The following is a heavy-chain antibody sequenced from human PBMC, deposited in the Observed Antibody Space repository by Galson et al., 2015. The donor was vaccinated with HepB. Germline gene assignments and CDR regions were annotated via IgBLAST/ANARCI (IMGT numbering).Heavy chain of an antibody. J-gene: IGHJ5*02. D-gene: IGHD6-6*01. CDR3: AKDYSGGVIAARPGGFDP. V-gene: IGHV3-9*01. CDR1: GFTFDDYA. Sequence: SLRLSCAASGFTFDDYAMHWVRQAPGKGLEWVSGISWNSGSIGYADSVKGRFTISRDNAKNSLYLQMNSLRAKDTALYYCAKDYSGGVIAARPGGFDPWGQGTLVTVSS. CDR2: ISWNSGSI.